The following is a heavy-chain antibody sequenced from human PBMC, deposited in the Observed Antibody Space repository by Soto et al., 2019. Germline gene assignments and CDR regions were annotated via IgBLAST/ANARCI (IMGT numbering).Heavy chain of an antibody. V-gene: IGHV1-46*01. D-gene: IGHD1-26*01. J-gene: IGHJ4*02. Sequence: ASVKLSFKASGYMFTNYYMHWLRQAPGQGPEWMGIINPRGGSTSYAQKFQGRVTMTRDTSTSTVYMELSSLKYEDTAVYYRARADSGSYCCSGHWGQGTLVTVSS. CDR1: GYMFTNYY. CDR3: ARADSGSYCCSGH. CDR2: INPRGGST.